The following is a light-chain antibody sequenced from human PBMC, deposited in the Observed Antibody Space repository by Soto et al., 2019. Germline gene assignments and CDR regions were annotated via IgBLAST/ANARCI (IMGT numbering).Light chain of an antibody. CDR3: SSYTSSSTPWV. J-gene: IGLJ3*02. Sequence: QSALTQPASVSGSPGQSITISCTGTSSDVGVYNYVSWYQQHPGKDPKLMIYDVSNRPSGVSNRFSGSKSVNTASLTISGLQAEDETDYYCSSYTSSSTPWVFGGGTKVTVL. V-gene: IGLV2-14*01. CDR1: SSDVGVYNY. CDR2: DVS.